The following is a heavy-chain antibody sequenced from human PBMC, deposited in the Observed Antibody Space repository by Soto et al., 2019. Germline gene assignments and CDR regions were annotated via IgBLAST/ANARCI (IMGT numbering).Heavy chain of an antibody. Sequence: TPSLTCPVSGGSISSYYWSWIREPPGEGLEWIGYIYYSGSTNYNPSLKSRVTISVDTSKNQFSLKLSSVTAADTAVYYCARIREQWLVRRDYYFDYWGQGTLVTVSS. D-gene: IGHD6-19*01. V-gene: IGHV4-59*01. CDR3: ARIREQWLVRRDYYFDY. CDR2: IYYSGST. J-gene: IGHJ4*02. CDR1: GGSISSYY.